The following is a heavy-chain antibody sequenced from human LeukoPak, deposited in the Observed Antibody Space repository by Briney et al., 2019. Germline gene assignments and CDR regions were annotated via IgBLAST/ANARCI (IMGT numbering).Heavy chain of an antibody. V-gene: IGHV4-59*08. CDR2: IYYSGST. D-gene: IGHD3-22*01. CDR1: GGSISSYY. CDR3: ARWGGTGGLYYYDSSGYSHDTFDI. J-gene: IGHJ3*02. Sequence: PSETLSLTCTVSGGSISSYYWSWIRQPPGKGLEWIGYIYYSGSTNYNPSLKSRVAISVGTSKNQFSLKLSSVTAADTAVYYRARWGGTGGLYYYDSSGYSHDTFDIWGQGTMVTVSS.